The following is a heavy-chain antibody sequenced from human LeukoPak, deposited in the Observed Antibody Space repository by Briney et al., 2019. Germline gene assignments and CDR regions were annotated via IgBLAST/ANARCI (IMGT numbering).Heavy chain of an antibody. CDR1: GGTFSSYT. Sequence: SVKVSCKASGGTFSSYTISWVRQAPGQGLEWMGGIIPIFGTANYAQKFQGRVTITADESTSTAYMELSSLRSEDTAVYYCARVRSWGYYDFWSGPRHYYYYYMDVWGKGTTVTVSS. V-gene: IGHV1-69*13. D-gene: IGHD3-3*01. CDR3: ARVRSWGYYDFWSGPRHYYYYYMDV. J-gene: IGHJ6*03. CDR2: IIPIFGTA.